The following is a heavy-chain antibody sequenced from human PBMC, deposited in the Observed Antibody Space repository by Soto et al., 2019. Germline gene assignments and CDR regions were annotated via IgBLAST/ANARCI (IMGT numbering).Heavy chain of an antibody. CDR2: TYYRSKWYN. D-gene: IGHD7-27*01. Sequence: QVQLQQSGPGLVKPSQTLSLTCAISGDSVSSNSAAWNWIRQSPSRGLEWLARTYYRSKWYNDYAVSVKSRITINPDTSKNQFSLQLNSVTPEDTAVYYCVRGGTPKNWGPVPDWYFDLWGRGTLVTVSS. V-gene: IGHV6-1*01. CDR3: VRGGTPKNWGPVPDWYFDL. J-gene: IGHJ2*01. CDR1: GDSVSSNSAA.